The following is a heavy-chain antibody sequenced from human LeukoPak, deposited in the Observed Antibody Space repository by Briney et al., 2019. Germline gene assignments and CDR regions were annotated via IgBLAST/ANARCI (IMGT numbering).Heavy chain of an antibody. D-gene: IGHD3-10*01. V-gene: IGHV3-74*01. CDR1: GFTFSSYW. CDR3: ASEGTPAAFDI. Sequence: SGGSLRLSCAASGFTFSSYWMHWVRQAPGKGLVWVSRINSDGSSTSYADSVKGRFTISRDNAKNTLYLQMNSLRAEDTAVYYCASEGTPAAFDIWGQGTMVTVSS. CDR2: INSDGSST. J-gene: IGHJ3*02.